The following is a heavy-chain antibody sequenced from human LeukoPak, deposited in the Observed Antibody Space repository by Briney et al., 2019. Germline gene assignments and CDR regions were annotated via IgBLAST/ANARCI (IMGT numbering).Heavy chain of an antibody. CDR1: GFTFRSYW. CDR2: IKEDGSEK. J-gene: IGHJ4*02. CDR3: ARDHNYGSDY. V-gene: IGHV3-7*03. Sequence: GGSLRLSCAASGFTFRSYWMCWARQAPGKGLEWVANIKEDGSEKYYVDSVKGRFTISRDSAKNSLYLQMNSLRVEDTAVYYCARDHNYGSDYWGQGTLVTVSS. D-gene: IGHD5-18*01.